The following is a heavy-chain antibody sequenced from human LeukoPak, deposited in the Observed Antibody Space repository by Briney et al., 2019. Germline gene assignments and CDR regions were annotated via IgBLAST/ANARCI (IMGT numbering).Heavy chain of an antibody. D-gene: IGHD2-2*01. CDR3: ARDGSSYALEALDL. J-gene: IGHJ2*01. CDR2: ISGGGGST. V-gene: IGHV3-23*01. Sequence: SAISGGGGSTYYGAHVKGRFTISRDNFKNTLYLQMISLRFDVSAVYYCARDGSSYALEALDLWGRGTVVTV.